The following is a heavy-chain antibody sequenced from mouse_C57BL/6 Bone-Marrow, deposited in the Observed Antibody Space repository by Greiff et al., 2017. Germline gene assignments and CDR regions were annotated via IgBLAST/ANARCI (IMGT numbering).Heavy chain of an antibody. Sequence: EVQLVESGGGLVQPGESLKLSCESNEYEFPSHDMSWVRKTPEQRLELIAAINRDGGSTDYPDTMEGQFIISRDNTKKTLYLQMSSLRSEDTALYYCARHDGYYPWFAYWGQGTLVTVSA. CDR3: ARHDGYYPWFAY. V-gene: IGHV5-2*01. J-gene: IGHJ3*01. CDR1: EYEFPSHD. D-gene: IGHD2-3*01. CDR2: INRDGGST.